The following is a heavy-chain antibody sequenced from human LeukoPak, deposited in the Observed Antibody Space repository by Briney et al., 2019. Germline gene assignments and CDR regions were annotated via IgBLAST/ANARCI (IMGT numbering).Heavy chain of an antibody. J-gene: IGHJ4*02. D-gene: IGHD5-18*01. CDR2: ISSSSSTI. Sequence: PGGSLRLSCAASGFTFSAYSMHWVRQAPGKGLEWVSYISSSSSTIYYADSVRGRFTISRDNAKNSLYLQMNSLRAEDTAVYYCVKVGYSYGFYFDYWGQGTLVTVSS. CDR1: GFTFSAYS. CDR3: VKVGYSYGFYFDY. V-gene: IGHV3-48*01.